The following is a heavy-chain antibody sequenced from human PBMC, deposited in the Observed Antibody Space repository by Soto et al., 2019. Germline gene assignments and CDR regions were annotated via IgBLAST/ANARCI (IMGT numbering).Heavy chain of an antibody. Sequence: QVQLVESGGGVVQPGRSLRLSCAASGFTFSSYGMHWVRQAPGKGLEWVAVIWFDGSNKFYADSVKGRFTISRDNSKXXXXLQMNSLRDEDSAAYYCATTGPYWGQGTLVTVSS. CDR1: GFTFSSYG. CDR2: IWFDGSNK. CDR3: ATTGPY. J-gene: IGHJ4*02. V-gene: IGHV3-33*01.